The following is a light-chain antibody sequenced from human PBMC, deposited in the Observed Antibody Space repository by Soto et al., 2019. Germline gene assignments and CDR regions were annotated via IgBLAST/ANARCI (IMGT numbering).Light chain of an antibody. CDR2: AAS. CDR3: QQLNSYPLT. Sequence: IQLTQSPSSLSAPIGDRVTITCRASQDISSFLAWYQQEPGRAPKLLIYAASTLQSGVPSRFSGSGSGTDFTLTISSLQPEDFATYFCQQLNSYPLTFGQGTRLEIK. J-gene: IGKJ5*01. CDR1: QDISSF. V-gene: IGKV1-9*01.